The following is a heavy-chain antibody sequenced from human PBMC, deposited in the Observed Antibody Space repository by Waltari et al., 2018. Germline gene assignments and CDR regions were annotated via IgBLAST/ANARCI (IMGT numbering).Heavy chain of an antibody. CDR1: GFTFSSCA. Sequence: EVRLLESGGGLVPPGGSLRLSCAASGFTFSSCAVSWVRQAPGKGLEWVSAINNNGATTYYADSVKGRFTISRDNSKNTLYLQMNSLRAEDTAVYYCAKRVTDGFYPFDYWGQGTLVTVSS. D-gene: IGHD3-10*01. J-gene: IGHJ4*02. CDR3: AKRVTDGFYPFDY. CDR2: INNNGATT. V-gene: IGHV3-23*01.